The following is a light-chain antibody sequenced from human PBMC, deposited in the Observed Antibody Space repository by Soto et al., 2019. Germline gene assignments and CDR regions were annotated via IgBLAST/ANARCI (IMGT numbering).Light chain of an antibody. J-gene: IGLJ2*01. Sequence: QSVLTQPPSASGTPGQRVTLSCSGSSSNIGSNTVNWYQLLPGTAPQLLIFNNNQRPSGVPDRFSGSKSGTSASLAISGLQSEDEAAYYCAAWDDSLNGQVVFGGGTKPPS. CDR3: AAWDDSLNGQVV. V-gene: IGLV1-44*01. CDR2: NNN. CDR1: SSNIGSNT.